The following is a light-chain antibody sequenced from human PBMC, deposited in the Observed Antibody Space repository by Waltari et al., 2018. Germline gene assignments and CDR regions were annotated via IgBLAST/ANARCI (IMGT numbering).Light chain of an antibody. V-gene: IGKV1-9*01. Sequence: IQLTQSPSSLSASVGDTVTITGRASQGISSYLGWYQQKPGRAPKLLIYEASNLYSGVPSRFSGSGSGTDFTLKISRVEAEDVGIYYCMQTLQAPLTFGPGTKVEI. J-gene: IGKJ3*01. CDR2: EAS. CDR3: MQTLQAPLT. CDR1: QGISSY.